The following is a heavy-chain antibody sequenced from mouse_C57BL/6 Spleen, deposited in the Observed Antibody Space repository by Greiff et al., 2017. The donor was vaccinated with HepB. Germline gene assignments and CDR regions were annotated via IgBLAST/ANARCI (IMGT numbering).Heavy chain of an antibody. Sequence: VQLQQSGPELVKPGASVKMSCKASGYTFTDYNMHWVKQSHGKSLEWIGYTNPNNGGTSYNQKFKGKATLTVNKSSSTAYMELRSLTSEDSAVYYCAREGDYDRGNYFDYWGQGTTLTVSS. CDR3: AREGDYDRGNYFDY. V-gene: IGHV1-22*01. CDR1: GYTFTDYN. CDR2: TNPNNGGT. J-gene: IGHJ2*01. D-gene: IGHD2-4*01.